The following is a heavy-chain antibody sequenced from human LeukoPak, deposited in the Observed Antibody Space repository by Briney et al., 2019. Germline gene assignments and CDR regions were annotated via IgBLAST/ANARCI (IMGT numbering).Heavy chain of an antibody. CDR2: INPSGGSP. Sequence: ASVNVSCTASGYRFTSYYMHWVRQAPGQGLEWMGIINPSGGSPTYAQKFQGRVTMTGDTSTSTVYMELSSLRTEDTAVYYCARGTPLFDYWGQGTLVTVSS. CDR3: ARGTPLFDY. J-gene: IGHJ4*02. CDR1: GYRFTSYY. D-gene: IGHD2-2*01. V-gene: IGHV1-46*01.